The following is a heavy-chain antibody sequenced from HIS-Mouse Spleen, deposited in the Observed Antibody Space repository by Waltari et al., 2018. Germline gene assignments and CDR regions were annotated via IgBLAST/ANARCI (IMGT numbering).Heavy chain of an antibody. CDR2: IYYSGRT. D-gene: IGHD6-13*01. CDR1: GGSISSSSHY. Sequence: QLQLQESGPGLVKPSETLSLTCTVSGGSISSSSHYWGWIRQPPGKGLEWIGSIYYSGRTYNNPDPKGRVTISVDTSKNQFSLKLSSVTAADTAVYYCAREIPYSSSWYDWYFDLWGRGTLVTVSS. CDR3: AREIPYSSSWYDWYFDL. J-gene: IGHJ2*01. V-gene: IGHV4-39*07.